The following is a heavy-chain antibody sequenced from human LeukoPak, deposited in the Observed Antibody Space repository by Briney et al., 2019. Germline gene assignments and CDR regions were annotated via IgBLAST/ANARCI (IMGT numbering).Heavy chain of an antibody. CDR3: ARGKNDI. CDR1: GYTFTSYG. J-gene: IGHJ3*02. V-gene: IGHV1-2*06. CDR2: INPNSGGT. Sequence: GASVKVSCKASGYTFTSYGISWVRQAPGQGLEWMGRINPNSGGTNYAQKFQGRVTMTRDTSISTAYMELSRLRSDDTAVYYCARGKNDIWGQGTMVTVSS.